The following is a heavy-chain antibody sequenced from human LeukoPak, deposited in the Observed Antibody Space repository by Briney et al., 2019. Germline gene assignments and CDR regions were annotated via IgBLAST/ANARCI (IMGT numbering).Heavy chain of an antibody. D-gene: IGHD6-13*01. CDR1: GYTFTSYG. CDR3: AREVAAVPPCDY. CDR2: ISAYNGNT. J-gene: IGHJ4*02. Sequence: ASVKVSCKASGYTFTSYGISWVPQAPGQGLEWMGWISAYNGNTNYAQKLQGRVTMTTVTSTSTAYMELRSLRSDDTAVYYCAREVAAVPPCDYWGQGTLVTVSS. V-gene: IGHV1-18*04.